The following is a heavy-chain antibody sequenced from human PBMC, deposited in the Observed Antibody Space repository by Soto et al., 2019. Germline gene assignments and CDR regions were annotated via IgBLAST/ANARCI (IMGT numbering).Heavy chain of an antibody. Sequence: QVQLVESGGGVVQPGRSLRLSCVVSGFSFSRYAMHWVRQAPGKGLEWVADISYDGSNKDYADSVKGRLTISGDNSKNTVYLQMNSLRAEDTAVYYCARDPTYGDSPFGMDVGGQGTTVTVSS. V-gene: IGHV3-30-3*01. CDR2: ISYDGSNK. CDR3: ARDPTYGDSPFGMDV. J-gene: IGHJ6*02. D-gene: IGHD4-17*01. CDR1: GFSFSRYA.